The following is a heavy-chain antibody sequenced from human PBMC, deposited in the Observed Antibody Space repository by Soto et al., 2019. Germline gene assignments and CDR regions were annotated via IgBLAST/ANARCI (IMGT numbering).Heavy chain of an antibody. J-gene: IGHJ6*03. D-gene: IGHD3-10*01. CDR2: ISAYNGNT. CDR1: GYTFTSYG. CDR3: ARFDGSGSYYNTRYYYYMDV. V-gene: IGHV1-18*01. Sequence: GASVKVSCKASGYTFTSYGISWVRQAPGQGLEWMGWISAYNGNTNYPQKLQGRVTMTTDTSTSTAYMELRSLRSDDTAVYYCARFDGSGSYYNTRYYYYMDVWGKGTTVTVSS.